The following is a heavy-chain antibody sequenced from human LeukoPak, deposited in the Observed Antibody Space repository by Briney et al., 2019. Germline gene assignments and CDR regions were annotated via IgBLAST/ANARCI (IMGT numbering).Heavy chain of an antibody. D-gene: IGHD3-9*01. V-gene: IGHV3-74*01. Sequence: GGSLRLSCAASGFTFSSYWMHWVRQAPGKGLVWVSRINSDGSSTSCADSVRGRFSISRDNAKNTLYLQMNSLRAEDTAVYYCARGAYMYYDISNWFDPWGQGTLVTVSS. CDR2: INSDGSST. CDR1: GFTFSSYW. J-gene: IGHJ5*02. CDR3: ARGAYMYYDISNWFDP.